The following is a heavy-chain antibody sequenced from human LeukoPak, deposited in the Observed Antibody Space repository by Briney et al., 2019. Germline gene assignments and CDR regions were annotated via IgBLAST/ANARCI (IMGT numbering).Heavy chain of an antibody. CDR2: ISAYNGNT. J-gene: IGHJ4*02. V-gene: IGHV1-18*01. D-gene: IGHD4-23*01. CDR3: ARVDDYGGNFHY. CDR1: GYTCTSYG. Sequence: ASVKVSCKASGYTCTSYGISWVRQAPGQGLEWMGWISAYNGNTNYAQKLQGSVTMTTDTSTSTAYMELRSLRSDDTAVYYCARVDDYGGNFHYWGQGTLVTVSS.